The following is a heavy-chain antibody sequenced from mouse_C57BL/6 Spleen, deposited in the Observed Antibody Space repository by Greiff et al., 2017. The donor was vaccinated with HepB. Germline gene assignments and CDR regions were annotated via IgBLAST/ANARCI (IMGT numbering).Heavy chain of an antibody. V-gene: IGHV7-3*01. J-gene: IGHJ2*01. D-gene: IGHD2-5*01. CDR2: IRNKANGYTT. CDR1: GFTFTDYY. Sequence: EVKLMESGGGLVQPGGSLSLSCAASGFTFTDYYMSWVRQPPGKALEWLGFIRNKANGYTTEYSASVKGRFTISRDNSQSIRYLQMNALRAEDSATYYCARSSYYSNYDYFDYWGQGPTLTVSS. CDR3: ARSSYYSNYDYFDY.